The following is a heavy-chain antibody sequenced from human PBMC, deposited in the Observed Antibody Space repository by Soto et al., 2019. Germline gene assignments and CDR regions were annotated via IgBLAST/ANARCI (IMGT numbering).Heavy chain of an antibody. CDR3: ASKSGKTTVTTKGYYQH. D-gene: IGHD4-17*01. CDR2: INHSGST. J-gene: IGHJ1*01. CDR1: GGSFSGYY. Sequence: PSETLSLTCAVYGGSFSGYYWSWIRQPPGKGLEWIGEINHSGSTNYNPSLKSRVTISVDTSKNQFSLKLSSVTAADTAVYYCASKSGKTTVTTKGYYQHWGQGTLVTVSS. V-gene: IGHV4-34*01.